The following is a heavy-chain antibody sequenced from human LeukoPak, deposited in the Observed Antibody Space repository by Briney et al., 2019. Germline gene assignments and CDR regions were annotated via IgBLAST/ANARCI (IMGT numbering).Heavy chain of an antibody. Sequence: ETLSLXXTVSGGSISSYYWSWIRQPPGKGLEWIGYIYYSGSTNYNPSLKSRVTISVDTSKNQFSLKLSSVTAADTAVYYCARDQDGMDVWGQGTTVTVSS. J-gene: IGHJ6*02. CDR1: GGSISSYY. CDR3: ARDQDGMDV. CDR2: IYYSGST. V-gene: IGHV4-59*01.